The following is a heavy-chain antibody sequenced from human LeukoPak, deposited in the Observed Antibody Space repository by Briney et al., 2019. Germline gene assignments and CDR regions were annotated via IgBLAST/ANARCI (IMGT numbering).Heavy chain of an antibody. CDR1: GFTFSTYW. CDR2: INRDGSST. CDR3: VRQAVSGDSGIAY. V-gene: IGHV3-74*01. J-gene: IGHJ4*02. Sequence: GGSLRLSCAASGFTFSTYWMHWVRQAPGKGLVWVSRINRDGSSTSYADSVKGRFTISRDNAKNTVYLQMDSLRAEDTALFYCVRQAVSGDSGIAYWGRGTLVTVSS. D-gene: IGHD2-21*02.